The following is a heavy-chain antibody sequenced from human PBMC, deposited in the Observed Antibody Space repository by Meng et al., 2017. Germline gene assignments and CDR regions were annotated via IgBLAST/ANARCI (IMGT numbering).Heavy chain of an antibody. Sequence: LVGVGSGGRMHGALVKISGKAFEGTFSSDGISWVRQAPGQRLEWMGGIIPIFGPANYAQKFQGRVTITADESTSTAYMELSSLRSEDTAVYYCAREIAAAYCGGDCYLWGQGTLVTVSS. D-gene: IGHD2-21*02. CDR1: EGTFSSDG. J-gene: IGHJ5*02. V-gene: IGHV1-69*01. CDR3: AREIAAAYCGGDCYL. CDR2: IIPIFGPA.